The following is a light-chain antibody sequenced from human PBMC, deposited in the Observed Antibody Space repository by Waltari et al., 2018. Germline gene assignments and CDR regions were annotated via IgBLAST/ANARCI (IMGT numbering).Light chain of an antibody. J-gene: IGKJ4*01. CDR2: GAS. Sequence: PATLSVSPGERATLSCRASQSVSSNLAWYQQKPGQAPRLLIYGASTRATGIPARFSGSGSGTEFTLTISSMQSEDFAVYYCQQYNNWPPLTFGGGTKVEIK. CDR1: QSVSSN. CDR3: QQYNNWPPLT. V-gene: IGKV3-15*01.